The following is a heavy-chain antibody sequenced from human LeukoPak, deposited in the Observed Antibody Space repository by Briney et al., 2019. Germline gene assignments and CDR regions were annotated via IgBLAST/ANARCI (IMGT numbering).Heavy chain of an antibody. CDR2: IYYSGST. CDR1: GGSISSYY. J-gene: IGHJ3*02. Sequence: SETLSLTCTVSGGSISSYYWSWIRQPPGKGLEWIGSIYYSGSTYYNPSLKSRVTISVDTSKNQFSLKLSSVTAADTAVYYCARHGAAAGNAFDIWGQGTMVTVSS. D-gene: IGHD6-13*01. V-gene: IGHV4-39*01. CDR3: ARHGAAAGNAFDI.